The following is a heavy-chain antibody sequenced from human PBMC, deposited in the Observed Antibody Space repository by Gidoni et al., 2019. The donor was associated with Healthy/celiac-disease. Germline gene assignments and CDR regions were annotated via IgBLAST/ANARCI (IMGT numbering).Heavy chain of an antibody. Sequence: HVHLVESGGGLVKPGGSLRLPCAASGFTFSPYYMSWIRQAPGKGLVWVSYMSSSSSYKNYADSWKRRYTISRENAKNPRYQQMNRLRAEDTAVYYCGRVDRWGELLKYDAFDIWGQGTIVTVSS. CDR2: MSSSSSYK. CDR3: GRVDRWGELLKYDAFDI. V-gene: IGHV3-11*06. D-gene: IGHD3-16*01. J-gene: IGHJ3*02. CDR1: GFTFSPYY.